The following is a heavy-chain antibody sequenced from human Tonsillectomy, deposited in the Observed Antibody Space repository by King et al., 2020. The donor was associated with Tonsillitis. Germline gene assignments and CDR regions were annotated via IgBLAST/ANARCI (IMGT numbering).Heavy chain of an antibody. CDR3: AKLQGGGYYSYYYYGMGV. CDR1: GFTFSSYA. CDR2: ISGSGGST. V-gene: IGHV3-23*04. Sequence: VQLVESGGGLVQPGGSLRLSCAASGFTFSSYAMSWVRQAPGKGLEWVSSISGSGGSTFYADSVKGRFIISRDNSKNTLYLQMNSLRAGDTAVYYCAKLQGGGYYSYYYYGMGVWGQGTTVTVSS. D-gene: IGHD3-3*01. J-gene: IGHJ6*02.